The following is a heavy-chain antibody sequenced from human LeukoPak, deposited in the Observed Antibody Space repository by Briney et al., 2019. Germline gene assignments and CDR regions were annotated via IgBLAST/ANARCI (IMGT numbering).Heavy chain of an antibody. V-gene: IGHV4-59*01. CDR2: IYNSGST. CDR1: GGSISTYY. D-gene: IGHD3-22*01. Sequence: SETLSLTCSVSGGSISTYYWSWIRQTPGKGLEQIGYIYNSGSTNYNPSLEGRVTMSVDTSKNQFSLKLSSVTAADTAVYYCTRGGYYEPIDSWGQGTLVTVSS. J-gene: IGHJ4*02. CDR3: TRGGYYEPIDS.